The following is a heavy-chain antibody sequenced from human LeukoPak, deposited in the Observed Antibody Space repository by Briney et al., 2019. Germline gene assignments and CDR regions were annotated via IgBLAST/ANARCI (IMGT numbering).Heavy chain of an antibody. CDR1: GLTFSDHY. D-gene: IGHD3-22*01. J-gene: IGHJ5*02. CDR3: AREPHTTYYYDSSGENWFDP. V-gene: IGHV3-72*01. Sequence: GGSLRLSCAASGLTFSDHYMDWVRQAPGKGLEWVGRTRNKANSYTKEYAASVKGRFTISRDDSKNSLYLQMNSLKTEDTAVYYCAREPHTTYYYDSSGENWFDPWGQGTLVTVSS. CDR2: TRNKANSYTK.